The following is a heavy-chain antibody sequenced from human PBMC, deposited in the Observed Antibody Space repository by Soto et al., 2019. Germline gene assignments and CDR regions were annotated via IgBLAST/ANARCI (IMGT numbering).Heavy chain of an antibody. CDR1: GYIFTNYY. J-gene: IGHJ5*02. CDR2: INAGGGYT. D-gene: IGHD2-21*02. V-gene: IGHV1-46*03. Sequence: ASVKVSCKASGYIFTNYYMHWVRQAPGQGLEWMGTINAGGGYTTYAQRFQGRVTMTRDTSTSTVSMELSSLRYEDTALYYCTRGGAIVVVTAPIDLSGQGTLVTVST. CDR3: TRGGAIVVVTAPIDL.